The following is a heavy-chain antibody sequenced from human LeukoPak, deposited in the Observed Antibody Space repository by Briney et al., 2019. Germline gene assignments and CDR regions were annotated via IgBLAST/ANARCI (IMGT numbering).Heavy chain of an antibody. D-gene: IGHD2-2*01. CDR1: GGSFSGYY. J-gene: IGHJ5*02. Sequence: SETLSLTCAVYGGSFSGYYWSWIRQPPGKGLEWIGEINHSGSANYNPSLKSRVTISVDTSKNQFSLKLSSVTAADTAVYYCARETPYCSSTSCYGWFDPWGQGTLVTVSS. CDR3: ARETPYCSSTSCYGWFDP. CDR2: INHSGSA. V-gene: IGHV4-34*01.